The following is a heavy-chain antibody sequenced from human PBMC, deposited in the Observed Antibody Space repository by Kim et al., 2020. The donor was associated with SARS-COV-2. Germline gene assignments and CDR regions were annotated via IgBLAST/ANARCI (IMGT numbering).Heavy chain of an antibody. J-gene: IGHJ6*02. CDR1: GLSFDDSA. Sequence: GGSLRLSCAASGLSFDDSAMNWVRQAPGKGLEWVAVISYDGRNKEYADSVKGRFSISRDNPKSTLSLQMNSLRVEDTAVYYCARGNYYESVSLSDYYNGMDFWGQGTTVTVSS. V-gene: IGHV3-30-3*01. D-gene: IGHD3-10*01. CDR3: ARGNYYESVSLSDYYNGMDF. CDR2: ISYDGRNK.